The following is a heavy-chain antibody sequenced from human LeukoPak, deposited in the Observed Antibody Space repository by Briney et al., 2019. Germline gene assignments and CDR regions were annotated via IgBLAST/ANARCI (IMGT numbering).Heavy chain of an antibody. CDR1: GGSISPYS. CDR2: IYYSGST. CDR3: ARGVSGYTVSFDY. V-gene: IGHV4-59*08. D-gene: IGHD3-22*01. Sequence: SETLSLTCTVSGGSISPYSWTWIRQPPGKGPEWIGYIYYSGSTNYNPSLKSRVTISVDTSKNQFSLKLTSVTAADTAVYYCARGVSGYTVSFDYWGQGTLVTVSS. J-gene: IGHJ4*02.